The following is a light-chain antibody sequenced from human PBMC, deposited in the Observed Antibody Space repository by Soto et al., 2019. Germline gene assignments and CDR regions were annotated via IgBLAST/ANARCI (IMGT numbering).Light chain of an antibody. CDR3: QQYDTYPWT. J-gene: IGKJ1*01. CDR2: KAS. Sequence: DIQMTQSPSTLSASVGDRVTITCRASQNINKWLAWYQQKPGKDPKLLIDKASTLESGVPSRFSGSESGTEFTLTISSLQPYDFATYYCQQYDTYPWTFGQGTKVEIK. CDR1: QNINKW. V-gene: IGKV1-5*03.